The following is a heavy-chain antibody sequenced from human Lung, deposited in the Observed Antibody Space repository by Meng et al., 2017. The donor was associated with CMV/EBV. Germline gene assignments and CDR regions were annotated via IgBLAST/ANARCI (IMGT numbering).Heavy chain of an antibody. CDR1: GYTFTGYY. V-gene: IGHV1-2*02. D-gene: IGHD2-8*01. CDR3: ARDLGDDCTNGVCYSVDAFDI. CDR2: INPNSGGT. Sequence: AXVXVSXXASGYTFTGYYMHWVRQAPGQGLEWMGWINPNSGGTNYAQKFQGRVTMTRDTSISTAYMELSRLRSDDTAVYYCARDLGDDCTNGVCYSVDAFDIWGQGTMVXVSS. J-gene: IGHJ3*02.